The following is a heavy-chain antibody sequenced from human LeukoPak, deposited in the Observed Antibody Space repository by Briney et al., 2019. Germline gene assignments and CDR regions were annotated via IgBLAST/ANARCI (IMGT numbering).Heavy chain of an antibody. V-gene: IGHV3-66*01. CDR3: ARDLVFDY. CDR2: IYSGGST. J-gene: IGHJ4*02. CDR1: GFTVSSHN. Sequence: GGSLRLSCAASGFTVSSHNMGWVRQAQGKGLEWVSVIYSGGSTYCADSVKGRFTISGDNSKNTLYLQMSSLRAEDTAVYYCARDLVFDYWGQGSLVTVSS.